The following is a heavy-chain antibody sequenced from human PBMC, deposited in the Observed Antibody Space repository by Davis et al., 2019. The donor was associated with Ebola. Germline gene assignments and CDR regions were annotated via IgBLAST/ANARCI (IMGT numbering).Heavy chain of an antibody. CDR2: IFYTGST. D-gene: IGHD3-16*01. CDR1: RGSISSHF. V-gene: IGHV4-59*11. J-gene: IGHJ6*02. CDR3: ARPPRSTRSPEYYHGLDV. Sequence: PSETLSLTCAVSRGSISSHFWSWIRQSPGQGLEWIGSIFYTGSTNLNPSLRSRVTLSVDRPKNQFSLNLTSVTAADTAVYFCARPPRSTRSPEYYHGLDVWGQGTTVVVSS.